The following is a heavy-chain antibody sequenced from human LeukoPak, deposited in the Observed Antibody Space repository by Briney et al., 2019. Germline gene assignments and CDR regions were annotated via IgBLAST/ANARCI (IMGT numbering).Heavy chain of an antibody. CDR3: AREAENYDFWSGYSFHFDY. Sequence: GGSLRLSCAASGFTFSTYWMHWVRQAPGKGLVWVSRVNSDGSSTTYADSVKGRFTISRDNAKNSLYLQMNSLRAEDTAVYYCAREAENYDFWSGYSFHFDYWGQGTLVTVSS. J-gene: IGHJ4*02. V-gene: IGHV3-74*01. CDR1: GFTFSTYW. CDR2: VNSDGSST. D-gene: IGHD3-3*01.